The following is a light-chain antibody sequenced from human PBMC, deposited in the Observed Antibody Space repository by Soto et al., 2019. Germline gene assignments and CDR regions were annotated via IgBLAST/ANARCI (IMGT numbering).Light chain of an antibody. CDR1: SSDVGAYNF. CDR3: SAYKVSRTYF. V-gene: IGLV2-14*03. CDR2: NVY. Sequence: QSALTQPASVSGSPGQSITISCTGTSSDVGAYNFVSWHQQHPGKAPKLMIYNVYDRPSGISYRFSGSKSGNTASLTISGLQGEDEADYYRSAYKVSRTYFVGTGTQVTVL. J-gene: IGLJ1*01.